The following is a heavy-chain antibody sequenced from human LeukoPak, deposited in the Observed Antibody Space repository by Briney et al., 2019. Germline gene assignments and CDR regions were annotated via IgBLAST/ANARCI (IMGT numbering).Heavy chain of an antibody. Sequence: PGGSLRLSCAASGFTFSSYSMNWVRQAPGKGLEWVSYISRGSSTIYYADSVKGRFTISRDNAKNSLYLQMNSLRAEDTAVYYCARDGKLGLQSDYWGQGTLVTVSS. CDR2: ISRGSSTI. CDR1: GFTFSSYS. D-gene: IGHD5-24*01. CDR3: ARDGKLGLQSDY. J-gene: IGHJ4*02. V-gene: IGHV3-48*04.